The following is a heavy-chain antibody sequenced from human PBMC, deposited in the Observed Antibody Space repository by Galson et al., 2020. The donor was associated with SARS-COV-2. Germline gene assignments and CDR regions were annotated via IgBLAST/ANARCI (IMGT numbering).Heavy chain of an antibody. CDR3: ARDSFHYDFWSGYYLVGNGAFGI. CDR1: GFTFSSYA. CDR2: ISYDGSNK. D-gene: IGHD3-3*01. J-gene: IGHJ3*02. V-gene: IGHV3-30*04. Sequence: GGSLRLSCTASGFTFSSYAMHWVRQAPGKGLEWVAVISYDGSNKYYADSVKGRFTISRDNSKNTLYLQMNSLRAEDTAVYYCARDSFHYDFWSGYYLVGNGAFGIWDQGTMVTVSS.